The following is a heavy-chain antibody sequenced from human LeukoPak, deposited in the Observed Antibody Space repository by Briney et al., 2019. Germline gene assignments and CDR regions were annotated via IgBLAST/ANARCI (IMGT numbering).Heavy chain of an antibody. D-gene: IGHD7-27*01. CDR2: IYTSGST. V-gene: IGHV4-4*07. CDR3: ARGQNWGSYFDY. CDR1: GGSISSYY. Sequence: SETLSLTCTVSGGSISSYYWSWIRQPAGRGLEWIGRIYTSGSTNYNPSLKSRVTMSVDTLKNQFSLKLSSVTAADTAVYYCARGQNWGSYFDYWGQGTLVTVSS. J-gene: IGHJ4*02.